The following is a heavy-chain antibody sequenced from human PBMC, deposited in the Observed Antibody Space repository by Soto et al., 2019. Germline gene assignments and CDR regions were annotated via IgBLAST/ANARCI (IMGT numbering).Heavy chain of an antibody. CDR1: GYTFTSYG. CDR2: ISAYNGNT. J-gene: IGHJ2*01. D-gene: IGHD2-21*02. CDR3: ARLVVVTAIYLPSWYFHL. Sequence: QVQLVQSGAEVKKPGASVKVSCKASGYTFTSYGISWVRQAPGQGLEWLGWISAYNGNTNYAQKLQGRGTMTTDTSTRTAYMELRSLRSEDTAVYYCARLVVVTAIYLPSWYFHLWGRGTLVTVSS. V-gene: IGHV1-18*01.